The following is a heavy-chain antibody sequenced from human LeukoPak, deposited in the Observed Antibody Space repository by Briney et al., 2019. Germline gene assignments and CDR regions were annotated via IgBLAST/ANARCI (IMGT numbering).Heavy chain of an antibody. CDR3: ASDRLYRSPSCSDY. D-gene: IGHD2-2*01. CDR2: ISYDGSNK. V-gene: IGHV3-30*03. Sequence: GGSLRLSCAASGFTFNSYGMHWVRQAPGKGLEWVAVISYDGSNKYYADSVKGRFTISRDNAKNSLYLQMNSLRAEDTAVYYCASDRLYRSPSCSDYWGQGPLVTVSS. J-gene: IGHJ4*02. CDR1: GFTFNSYG.